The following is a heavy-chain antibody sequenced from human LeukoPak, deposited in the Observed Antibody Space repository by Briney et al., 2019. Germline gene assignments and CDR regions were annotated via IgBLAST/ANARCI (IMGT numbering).Heavy chain of an antibody. J-gene: IGHJ4*02. CDR2: IYYSGST. CDR1: GGSISSSSYY. V-gene: IGHV4-39*01. Sequence: SETLSLTCTVSGGSISSSSYYWGWIRQPPGKGLEWIGSIYYSGSTYYNPSLKSRVTISVDTSKNQFSLKLSFVTAADTAVYYCARPYYDSSGFDYWGQGTLVTVSS. CDR3: ARPYYDSSGFDY. D-gene: IGHD3-22*01.